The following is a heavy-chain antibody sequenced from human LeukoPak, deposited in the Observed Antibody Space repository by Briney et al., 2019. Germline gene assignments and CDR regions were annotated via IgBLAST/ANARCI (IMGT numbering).Heavy chain of an antibody. CDR1: RFIFSEYG. D-gene: IGHD3-22*01. J-gene: IGHJ4*02. CDR3: AKDLSDYDSPDYYLISPFGS. V-gene: IGHV3-30*18. CDR2: ISYDGTNK. Sequence: GSLRLSCAASRFIFSEYGMHWVRQAPGKGLEWVAHISYDGTNKYYSKSVLGRFTISRDNSKSTLYLEMNSLILEDTAVYYCAKDLSDYDSPDYYLISPFGSWGQGTLVTVSS.